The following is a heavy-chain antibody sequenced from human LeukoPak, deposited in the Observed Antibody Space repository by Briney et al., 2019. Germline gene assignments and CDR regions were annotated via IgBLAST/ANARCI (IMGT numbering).Heavy chain of an antibody. V-gene: IGHV4-34*01. J-gene: IGHJ4*02. CDR3: ARGRRSDY. CDR1: GGSISGYY. Sequence: SETLSLTCAVYGGSISGYYWSWIRQPPGKGLEWIGEINHSGSTNYNPSLKSRVTISVDTSKNQFSLKLSSVTAADTAVYYCARGRRSDYWGQGTLVTVSS. CDR2: INHSGST.